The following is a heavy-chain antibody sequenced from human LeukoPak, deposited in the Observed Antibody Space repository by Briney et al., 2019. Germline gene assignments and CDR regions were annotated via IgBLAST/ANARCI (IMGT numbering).Heavy chain of an antibody. V-gene: IGHV3-7*01. Sequence: GGSLRLSCAASGFTVSSNYMSWVRQAPGKGLEWVASIKHDGSEKYYVDSVRGRFTISRDNTMNSLYLQMSSLRAEDTAVYYCATDRGWRTSGYYLYYFEYWGQGTLVTYSS. CDR2: IKHDGSEK. CDR3: ATDRGWRTSGYYLYYFEY. J-gene: IGHJ4*02. D-gene: IGHD3-3*01. CDR1: GFTVSSNY.